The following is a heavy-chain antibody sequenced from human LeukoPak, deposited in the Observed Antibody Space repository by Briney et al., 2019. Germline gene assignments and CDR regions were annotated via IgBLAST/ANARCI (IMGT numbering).Heavy chain of an antibody. J-gene: IGHJ4*02. Sequence: GGSLRLSCAASGFTFSSYGMHWVRQAPGKGLEWVAVISYDGSNKYYADSVKGRFTISRDNSKNTLYLQMNSLRAEDTAVYYCAKDKVRDGYNLGYWGQGTLVTVSS. CDR3: AKDKVRDGYNLGY. V-gene: IGHV3-30*18. CDR1: GFTFSSYG. CDR2: ISYDGSNK. D-gene: IGHD5-24*01.